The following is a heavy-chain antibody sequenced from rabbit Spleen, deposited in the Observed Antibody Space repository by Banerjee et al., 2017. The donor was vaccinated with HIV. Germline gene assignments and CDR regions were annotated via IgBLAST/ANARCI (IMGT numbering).Heavy chain of an antibody. CDR3: AREDAAGPGYFDL. CDR1: GFSFSNKAV. J-gene: IGHJ4*01. D-gene: IGHD3-1*01. CDR2: INAVTGKA. V-gene: IGHV1S45*01. Sequence: EQLEESGGGLVKPEGSLKLSCTASGFSFSNKAVMCWVRQAPGKGLEWIACINAVTGKAVYASWAKGRFTFSKTSSTTVTLQMTSLTVADTATYFCAREDAAGPGYFDLWGPGTLVTVS.